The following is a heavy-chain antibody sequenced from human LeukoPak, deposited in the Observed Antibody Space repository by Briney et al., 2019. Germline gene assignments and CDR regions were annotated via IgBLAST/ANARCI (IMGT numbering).Heavy chain of an antibody. CDR2: IYYSGST. V-gene: IGHV4-59*01. CDR1: GGSISSYY. CDR3: ARDRRWLRSPNYYYYYGMDV. Sequence: SETLSLTCTVSGGSISSYYWSWIRQPPGKELEWIGYIYYSGSTNYNPSLKSRVTISVDTSKNQFSLKLSSVTAADTAVYYCARDRRWLRSPNYYYYYGMDVWGQGTTVTVSS. D-gene: IGHD5-12*01. J-gene: IGHJ6*02.